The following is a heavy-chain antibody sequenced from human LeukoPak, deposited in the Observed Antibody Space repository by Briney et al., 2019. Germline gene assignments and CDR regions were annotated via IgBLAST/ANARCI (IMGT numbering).Heavy chain of an antibody. Sequence: GESLKISCKGSGYSFTNYWIGWARQVPGKGLEWMGIIYPGDSDSAYSPSFQGQVTISADRSITTAYLQWSSLKASDTAMYYCARRGRYSYGSYFDYWGQGTLVTVSS. V-gene: IGHV5-51*01. CDR1: GYSFTNYW. D-gene: IGHD5-18*01. CDR2: IYPGDSDS. J-gene: IGHJ4*02. CDR3: ARRGRYSYGSYFDY.